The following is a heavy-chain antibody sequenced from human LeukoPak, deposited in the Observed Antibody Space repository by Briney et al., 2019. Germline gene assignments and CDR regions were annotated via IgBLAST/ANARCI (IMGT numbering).Heavy chain of an antibody. CDR3: AEGYYDYVWGSYYFDY. Sequence: TGGSLRLSCAASGFTFSSYAMSWARQAPGKGLEWVSAISGSGGSTYYADSVKGRFTISRDNSRDTLYLQMNSLRAEDTAVYYCAEGYYDYVWGSYYFDYWGQGTLVTVSS. CDR2: ISGSGGST. D-gene: IGHD3-16*01. V-gene: IGHV3-23*01. J-gene: IGHJ4*02. CDR1: GFTFSSYA.